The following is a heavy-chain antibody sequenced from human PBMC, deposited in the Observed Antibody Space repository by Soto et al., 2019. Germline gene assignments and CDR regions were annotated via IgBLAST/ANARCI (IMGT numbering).Heavy chain of an antibody. CDR2: IYHSGGT. Sequence: SETLSLTCAVSGGSISSSNWWSWVRQPPGKGLEWIGEIYHSGGTNYNPSLKGRVTISVDKSKNQFSLKLSSVTAADKAVYYCARKEDYFDYWGQGTLVNVSS. V-gene: IGHV4-4*02. CDR3: ARKEDYFDY. J-gene: IGHJ4*02. CDR1: GGSISSSNW.